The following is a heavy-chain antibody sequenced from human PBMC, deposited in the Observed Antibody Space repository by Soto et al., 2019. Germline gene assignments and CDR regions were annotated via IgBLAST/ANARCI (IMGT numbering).Heavy chain of an antibody. CDR2: INPNSGGT. J-gene: IGHJ6*02. Sequence: ASVKVSCKASGYTFTGYYMHWVRQAPGQGLEWMGWINPNSGGTNYAQKFQGWVTMTRDTSISTAYMELSRLRSDDTAVYYCAREGAYYYDSSGYLNGGMDVWGQGTTVTVSS. CDR1: GYTFTGYY. CDR3: AREGAYYYDSSGYLNGGMDV. V-gene: IGHV1-2*04. D-gene: IGHD3-22*01.